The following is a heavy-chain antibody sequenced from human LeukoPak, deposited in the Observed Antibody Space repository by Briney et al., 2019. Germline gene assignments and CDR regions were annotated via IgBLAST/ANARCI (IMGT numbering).Heavy chain of an antibody. V-gene: IGHV4-61*02. J-gene: IGHJ5*02. CDR2: TYTSGST. D-gene: IGHD1-26*01. CDR3: ARQGKKVGATWWFDP. CDR1: GGSISSGSYY. Sequence: SETLSLTCTVSGGSISSGSYYWSWIRQPAGKGLEWIGRTYTSGSTNYNPSLKSRVTISVDTSKNQFSLKLSSVTAADTAVYYCARQGKKVGATWWFDPWGQGTLVTVSS.